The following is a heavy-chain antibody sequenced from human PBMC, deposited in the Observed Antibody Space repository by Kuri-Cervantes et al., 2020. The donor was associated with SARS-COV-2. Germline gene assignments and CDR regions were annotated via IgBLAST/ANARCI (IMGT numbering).Heavy chain of an antibody. D-gene: IGHD6-13*01. CDR3: ARGRRVKQQLAFGP. Sequence: ASVKVSCKASGYTFTGYYMHWVRQAPGQGLEWMGWINPNSGGTNYAQKFQGRVTMTRDTSISTAYMELSSLRSEDTAVYYCARGRRVKQQLAFGPWGQGTLVTVSS. J-gene: IGHJ5*02. V-gene: IGHV1-2*02. CDR1: GYTFTGYY. CDR2: INPNSGGT.